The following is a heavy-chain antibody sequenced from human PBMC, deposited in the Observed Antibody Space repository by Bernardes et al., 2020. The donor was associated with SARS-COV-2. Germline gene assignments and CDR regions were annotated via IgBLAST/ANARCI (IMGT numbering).Heavy chain of an antibody. D-gene: IGHD1-26*01. J-gene: IGHJ6*02. CDR3: AKDHYSPSGSYYYYYGMDV. Sequence: GGSLRLSCAASGFTFSSYWMSWVRQAPGKGLEWVANIKGDGSQISSVDSVRGRFTISRDNARNLLYLQMNSLRAEDTAVYYCAKDHYSPSGSYYYYYGMDVWGQGTTVAVSS. CDR1: GFTFSSYW. CDR2: IKGDGSQI. V-gene: IGHV3-7*03.